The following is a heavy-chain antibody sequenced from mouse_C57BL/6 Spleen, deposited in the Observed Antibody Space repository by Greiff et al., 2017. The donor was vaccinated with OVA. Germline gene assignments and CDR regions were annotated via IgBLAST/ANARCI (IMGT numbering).Heavy chain of an antibody. D-gene: IGHD2-1*01. V-gene: IGHV1-80*01. CDR2: IYPGDGDT. Sequence: VQLQQSGAELVKPGASVKISCKASGYAFSSYWMNWVKQRPGKGLEWIGQIYPGDGDTNYNGKFKGKATLTADKSSSTAYMQLSSLTSEDSAVYFCARGGIYYGNYWYFDVWGTGTTVTVSS. J-gene: IGHJ1*03. CDR3: ARGGIYYGNYWYFDV. CDR1: GYAFSSYW.